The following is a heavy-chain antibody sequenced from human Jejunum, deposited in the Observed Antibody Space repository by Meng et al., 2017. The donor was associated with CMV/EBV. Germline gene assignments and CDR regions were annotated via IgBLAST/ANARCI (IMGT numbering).Heavy chain of an antibody. CDR2: IYYGRGN. Sequence: SSDECYWGGNRQDQGKGLEWIRYIYYGRGNYYKTSHESRITISEETSKKQFSQKLSYVTAADTAEYYCARLYSSSFIPNYGMDVWGQGNTVTVSS. D-gene: IGHD6-13*01. CDR3: ARLYSSSFIPNYGMDV. CDR1: SSDECY. J-gene: IGHJ6*02. V-gene: IGHV4-30-4*06.